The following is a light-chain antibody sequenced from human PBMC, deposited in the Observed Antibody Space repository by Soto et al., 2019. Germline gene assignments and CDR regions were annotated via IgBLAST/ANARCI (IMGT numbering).Light chain of an antibody. Sequence: QSVLIQPPSVSGSPGQAVTIACTGSSSDVGTYDCVSWYQQHPGKAPKLMIYEVAKRPSGVPDRFSGSKSGNTASLTVSGLQAEDEADYYCSSYAGSNKLVFGTGTKVTVL. CDR3: SSYAGSNKLV. CDR2: EVA. CDR1: SSDVGTYDC. V-gene: IGLV2-8*01. J-gene: IGLJ1*01.